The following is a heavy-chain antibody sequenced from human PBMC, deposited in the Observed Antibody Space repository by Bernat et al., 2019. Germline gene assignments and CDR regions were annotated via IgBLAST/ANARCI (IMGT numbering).Heavy chain of an antibody. CDR3: ARSRFDLLWFGSTDSRGGMDV. V-gene: IGHV1-18*01. CDR1: GYTFTSYG. J-gene: IGHJ6*02. D-gene: IGHD3-10*01. Sequence: QVQLVQSGAEVKKPGASVKVSCKASGYTFTSYGISWVRQAPGQGLEWMGWISAYNGNTNYAQKLQGRVTMTTDTSTSTAYMELRSLRSDDTAVYSGARSRFDLLWFGSTDSRGGMDVWGQGTTVTVSS. CDR2: ISAYNGNT.